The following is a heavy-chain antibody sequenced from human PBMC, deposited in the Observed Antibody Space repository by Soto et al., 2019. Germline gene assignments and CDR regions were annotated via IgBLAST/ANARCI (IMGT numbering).Heavy chain of an antibody. V-gene: IGHV4-39*01. CDR3: ARHSGYEVFDY. CDR2: IYDSGST. J-gene: IGHJ4*02. CDR1: GGSISSSSYY. Sequence: PSETLSLTCTVSGGSISSSSYYWGWIRQPPGKGLEWIGSIYDSGSTYYNPSLKSRVTISVDTSKNQFSLKLSSVTAADTAVYYCARHSGYEVFDYWGQGTLVTVSS. D-gene: IGHD3-9*01.